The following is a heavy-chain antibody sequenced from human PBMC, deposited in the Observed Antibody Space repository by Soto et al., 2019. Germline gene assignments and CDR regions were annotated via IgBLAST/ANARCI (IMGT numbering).Heavy chain of an antibody. CDR1: GFTFNRYA. J-gene: IGHJ4*02. D-gene: IGHD1-1*01. V-gene: IGHV3-23*01. CDR2: IRGSSNHT. Sequence: PVGSLRLSCAASGFTFNRYAMSWVRQAPRKGLEWVSGIRGSSNHTYYADSVKGRFTISRDNSKNTLYLQMNSLRDKDTAVYYCEKDLEDLVVLTCIIDSWGQGTLVTVSS. CDR3: EKDLEDLVVLTCIIDS.